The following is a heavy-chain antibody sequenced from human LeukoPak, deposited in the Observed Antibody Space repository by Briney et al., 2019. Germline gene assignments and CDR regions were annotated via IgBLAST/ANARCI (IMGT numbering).Heavy chain of an antibody. CDR1: GDSISTSGYF. V-gene: IGHV4-39*01. CDR2: IYFTGST. Sequence: SETLSLTCTVSGDSISTSGYFWVWIRQPPGKGLEWIGCIYFTGSTYYTPSLKSRVTISGDASKNQFSLKLSSVTAADTAVYFWARQKTGDGTVDGGRGTLVTVSS. J-gene: IGHJ4*02. D-gene: IGHD4-23*01. CDR3: ARQKTGDGTVD.